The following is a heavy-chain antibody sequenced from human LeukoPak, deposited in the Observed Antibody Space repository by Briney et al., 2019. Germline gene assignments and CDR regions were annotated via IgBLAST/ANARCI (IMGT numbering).Heavy chain of an antibody. CDR1: GGSISSGGYS. J-gene: IGHJ3*02. Sequence: SQTLSLTCAVSGGSISSGGYSWSWIRQPPGKGLEWIGYIYYSGSTNYNPSLKSRVTISVDTSKNQFSLKLSSVTAADTAVYYCASLPRFLVGARANAFDIWGQGTMVTVSS. CDR2: IYYSGST. CDR3: ASLPRFLVGARANAFDI. D-gene: IGHD1-26*01. V-gene: IGHV4-61*08.